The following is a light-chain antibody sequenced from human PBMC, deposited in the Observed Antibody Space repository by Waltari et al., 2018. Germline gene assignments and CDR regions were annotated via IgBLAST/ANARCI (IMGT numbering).Light chain of an antibody. CDR2: DAS. V-gene: IGKV3-11*01. J-gene: IGKJ4*01. Sequence: EIVLTQSPATLSLSPGERATLSCRASQSVSSDLAWYQKKPGQAPRLLIDDASDRATSTPARFSGSGSVTDFTLTISSLEPEDFAVYYCQQRSNWPLTCGGGTKVESK. CDR1: QSVSSD. CDR3: QQRSNWPLT.